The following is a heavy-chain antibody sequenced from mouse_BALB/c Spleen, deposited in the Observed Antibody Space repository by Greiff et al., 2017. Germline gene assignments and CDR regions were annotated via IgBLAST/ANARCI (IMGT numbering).Heavy chain of an antibody. D-gene: IGHD2-4*01. CDR2: IDTSDSYT. CDR1: GYTFTDYW. Sequence: QVQLQQPGAELVMPGASVKMSCKASGYTFTDYWMHWVKQRPGQGLEWIGAIDTSDSYTSYNQKFKGKATLTVDESSSTAYMQLSSLTSEDSAVYYCARGGLRRDAMDYWGQGTSVTVSS. J-gene: IGHJ4*01. V-gene: IGHV1-69*01. CDR3: ARGGLRRDAMDY.